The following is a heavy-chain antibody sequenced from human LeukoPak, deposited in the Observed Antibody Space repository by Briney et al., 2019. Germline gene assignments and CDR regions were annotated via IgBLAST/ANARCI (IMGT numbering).Heavy chain of an antibody. Sequence: GASVKVSCKASGYTFKYYGIMWVRQAPGQGLEWMGWISPYSGDTNYAQKLQGRVTMTTDTSTSTAYMELRSLISDDTAVYYCAREGYGSGSYRDYYFMDAWGKGTTVTISS. CDR1: GYTFKYYG. CDR3: AREGYGSGSYRDYYFMDA. J-gene: IGHJ6*03. D-gene: IGHD3-10*01. CDR2: ISPYSGDT. V-gene: IGHV1-18*01.